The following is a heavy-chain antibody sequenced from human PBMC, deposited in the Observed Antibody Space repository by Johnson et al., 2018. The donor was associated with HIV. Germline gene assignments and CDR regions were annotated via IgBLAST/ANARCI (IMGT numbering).Heavy chain of an antibody. Sequence: QEQLVESGGGVVQPGRSVRLSCAASGLNFSDYGMHWVRQAPGKGLEWVAVISFDGSKEYYADSVKGRFTISRYNSKKTLYLQMNSLRAEDTAVYYCARVLTTRGAFDIWGQGTMVTVSS. CDR1: GLNFSDYG. J-gene: IGHJ3*02. CDR2: ISFDGSKE. D-gene: IGHD3-9*01. V-gene: IGHV3-30-3*01. CDR3: ARVLTTRGAFDI.